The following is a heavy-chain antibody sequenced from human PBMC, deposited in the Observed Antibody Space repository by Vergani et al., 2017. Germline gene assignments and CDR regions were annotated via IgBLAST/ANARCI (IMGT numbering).Heavy chain of an antibody. D-gene: IGHD6-19*01. V-gene: IGHV3-9*01. J-gene: IGHJ4*02. CDR1: GFTFDDYA. Sequence: EVQLVESGGGLVQPGRSLRLSCAASGFTFDDYAMHWVRQAPGKGLEWVSGISWNSGSIGYADSVKGRFTISRDNAKNSLYLQMNSLRAEDTALYYCAKGYPQWLVTHFDYRGQGTLVTVSS. CDR3: AKGYPQWLVTHFDY. CDR2: ISWNSGSI.